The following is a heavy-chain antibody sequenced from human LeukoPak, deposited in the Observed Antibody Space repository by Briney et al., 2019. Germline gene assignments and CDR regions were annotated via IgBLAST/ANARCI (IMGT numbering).Heavy chain of an antibody. V-gene: IGHV1-69*13. CDR3: ARDYYDSSGYTGFDY. Sequence: SVKVSCKASGYTFTSYAISWVRQAPGQGLEWMGGIIPIFGTANYAQKFQGRVTITADESTSTAYMELSSLRSEDTAVYYCARDYYDSSGYTGFDYWGQGTLVTVSS. J-gene: IGHJ4*02. CDR2: IIPIFGTA. CDR1: GYTFTSYA. D-gene: IGHD3-22*01.